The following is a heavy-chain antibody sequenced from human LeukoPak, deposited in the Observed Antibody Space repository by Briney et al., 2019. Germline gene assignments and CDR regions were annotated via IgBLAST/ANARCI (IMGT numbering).Heavy chain of an antibody. J-gene: IGHJ6*02. D-gene: IGHD1-7*01. CDR2: ISYDGSNK. Sequence: PGGSLRLSCAASGFTFSSYGMHWVRQAPGKGLEWVAVISYDGSNKYYADSVKGRFTISRDNSKNTLYLQMNSLRAEDTAVYYCAKALTGTTSYYYYGMDVWGQGTTVTVSS. V-gene: IGHV3-30*18. CDR1: GFTFSSYG. CDR3: AKALTGTTSYYYYGMDV.